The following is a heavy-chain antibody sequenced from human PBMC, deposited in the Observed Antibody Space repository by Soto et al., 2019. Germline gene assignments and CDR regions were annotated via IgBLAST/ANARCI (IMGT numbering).Heavy chain of an antibody. Sequence: RGTLRLSCAASGLTFSNYGMSWVRQAPGKGLEWVSSISGSGGRTYYADSVKGRFTISRDNSKNTLYLQTDSLRAEDTAFYYCAKSDCSGGSCYFPFDFCGQGTLVTVFS. J-gene: IGHJ4*02. D-gene: IGHD2-15*01. CDR1: GLTFSNYG. V-gene: IGHV3-23*01. CDR2: ISGSGGRT. CDR3: AKSDCSGGSCYFPFDF.